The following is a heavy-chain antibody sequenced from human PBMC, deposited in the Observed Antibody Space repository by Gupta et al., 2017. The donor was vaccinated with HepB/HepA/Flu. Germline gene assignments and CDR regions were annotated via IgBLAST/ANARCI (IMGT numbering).Heavy chain of an antibody. D-gene: IGHD1-26*01. CDR3: AKERDSGSYPRGYFDL. Sequence: EVQLLESGGGLVQPGGSLRLSCAASGFTFHSYAMSWVRQAPGKGLEWVSAISGSGGSTYYADSVKGRFTISRDNSKNTLYLQMNSLTDEDTAVYHCAKERDSGSYPRGYFDLWGRGTLVTVSS. CDR2: ISGSGGST. J-gene: IGHJ2*01. CDR1: GFTFHSYA. V-gene: IGHV3-23*01.